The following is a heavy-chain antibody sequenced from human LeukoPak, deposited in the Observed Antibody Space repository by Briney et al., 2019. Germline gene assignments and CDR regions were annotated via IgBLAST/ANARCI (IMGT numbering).Heavy chain of an antibody. CDR1: GGTFSSYA. CDR2: IIPILGIA. Sequence: ASVKVSCKASGGTFSSYAISWVRQAPGQGLEWMGRIIPILGIANYAQKFQGRVTITADKSTSTAYMELSSLRSEDTAVYYCARWDGTTDVDYYYYGMDVWGQGTTVTVSS. V-gene: IGHV1-69*04. J-gene: IGHJ6*02. CDR3: ARWDGTTDVDYYYYGMDV. D-gene: IGHD1-1*01.